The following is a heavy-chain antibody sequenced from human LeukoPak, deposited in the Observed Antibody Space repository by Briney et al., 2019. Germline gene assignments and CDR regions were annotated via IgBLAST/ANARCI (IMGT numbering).Heavy chain of an antibody. CDR3: ARSWAGMYYPFYYFDY. V-gene: IGHV4-39*07. Sequence: SETLSLTCTVSGGSISSSSYYWSWIRQPPGKGLEWIAEINHRGTTHYNPSLKSRVNISADTSKNQFSLHLDSVTAADTAVYYCARSWAGMYYPFYYFDYWGREPWSASPQ. J-gene: IGHJ4*02. D-gene: IGHD1-26*01. CDR1: GGSISSSSYY. CDR2: INHRGTT.